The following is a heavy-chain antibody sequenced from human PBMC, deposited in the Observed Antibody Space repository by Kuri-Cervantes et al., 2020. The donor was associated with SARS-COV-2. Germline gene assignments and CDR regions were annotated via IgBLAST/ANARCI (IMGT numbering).Heavy chain of an antibody. CDR2: ISYDGSNK. D-gene: IGHD4-17*01. V-gene: IGHV3-30-3*01. Sequence: LSLTCAASGFTFSSYAMHWVRQAPGKGLEWVAVISYDGSNKYYADSVKGRFTISRDNSKNTLYLQMNSLRAEDTAVYYCAKDSSYGDMYYFDYWGQGTLVTVSS. CDR1: GFTFSSYA. J-gene: IGHJ4*02. CDR3: AKDSSYGDMYYFDY.